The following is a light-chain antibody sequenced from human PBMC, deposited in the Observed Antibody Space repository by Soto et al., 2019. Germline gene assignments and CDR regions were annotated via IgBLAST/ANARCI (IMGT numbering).Light chain of an antibody. V-gene: IGLV2-14*03. CDR3: TSCTASSPFNV. CDR2: DVY. J-gene: IGLJ1*01. CDR1: RTDGDGHDY. Sequence: QSVLTQPASVSGSPGQSIAISCIGVRTDGDGHDYVSWYQQHPGQAPQLIIYDVYNRPSGVSDRFSGSKSGNTASLVISGLQAEDEADYSCTSCTASSPFNVFGAGTKVTVL.